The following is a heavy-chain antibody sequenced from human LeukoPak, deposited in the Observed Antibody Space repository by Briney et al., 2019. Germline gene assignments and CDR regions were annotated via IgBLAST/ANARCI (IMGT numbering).Heavy chain of an antibody. CDR2: ISGSGAGT. Sequence: GGSLRLSCAASGFTFSDYAMTWARQAPGTGLEWVSAISGSGAGTYYADSVKGRFTISRDNSKNTLFLQMNSLRAEDTAVYYCAKERSFGTWLGDYWGQGTLVTVSS. V-gene: IGHV3-23*01. CDR3: AKERSFGTWLGDY. J-gene: IGHJ4*02. CDR1: GFTFSDYA. D-gene: IGHD2/OR15-2a*01.